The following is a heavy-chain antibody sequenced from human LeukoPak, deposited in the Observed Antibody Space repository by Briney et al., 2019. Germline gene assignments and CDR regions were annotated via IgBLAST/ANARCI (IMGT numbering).Heavy chain of an antibody. CDR3: AREKLSVTTGGFFDY. V-gene: IGHV1-18*01. J-gene: IGHJ4*02. Sequence: ASVKVSCKASGYTFTSYSISWVRQAPGQGLEWMGWISAYNGNTNYAQKLQGRVTMTTDTSTSTAYMELRSLRSDDTAVYYCAREKLSVTTGGFFDYWGQGTLVTVPS. D-gene: IGHD1-14*01. CDR1: GYTFTSYS. CDR2: ISAYNGNT.